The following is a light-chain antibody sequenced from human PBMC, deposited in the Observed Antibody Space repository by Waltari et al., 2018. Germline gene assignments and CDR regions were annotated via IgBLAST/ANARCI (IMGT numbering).Light chain of an antibody. CDR1: QSVFYSPNNKNY. CDR3: QQYYGSPFT. J-gene: IGKJ4*01. CDR2: WAS. V-gene: IGKV4-1*01. Sequence: DIVMTQSPDSLAVSLGERATIHCKSSQSVFYSPNNKNYLSWYQQKPGQPPKLLIYWASTREFGVPDRFSGSGSGTEFTLTINSLQAEDVALYVCQQYYGSPFTVGGGTKVEIK.